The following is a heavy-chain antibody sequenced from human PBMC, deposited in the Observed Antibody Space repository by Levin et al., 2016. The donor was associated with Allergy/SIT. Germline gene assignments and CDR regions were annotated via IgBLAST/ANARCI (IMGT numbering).Heavy chain of an antibody. CDR1: GFTFSSYG. Sequence: GESLKISCAASGFTFSSYGMHWVRQAPGKGLEWVAVISYDGSNKYYADSVKGRFTISRDNSKNTLYLQMNSLRAEDTAVYYCAREIPVGRRTYFDYWGQGTLVTVSS. CDR3: AREIPVGRRTYFDY. CDR2: ISYDGSNK. J-gene: IGHJ4*02. V-gene: IGHV3-30*03. D-gene: IGHD1/OR15-1a*01.